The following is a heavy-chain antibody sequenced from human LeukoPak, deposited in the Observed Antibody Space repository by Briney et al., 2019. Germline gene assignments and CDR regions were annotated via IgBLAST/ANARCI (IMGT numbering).Heavy chain of an antibody. CDR1: GGTFSSYA. CDR2: IIPILGIA. CDR3: AGVFGVAARAPFDY. V-gene: IGHV1-69*04. J-gene: IGHJ4*02. Sequence: SVKVSCKASGGTFSSYAISWVRQAPGQGLEWMGRIIPILGIANYAQKFQGRVTITADKSTSTAYMELSSLRSEDTAVYYCAGVFGVAARAPFDYWGQGTLVTVSS. D-gene: IGHD6-6*01.